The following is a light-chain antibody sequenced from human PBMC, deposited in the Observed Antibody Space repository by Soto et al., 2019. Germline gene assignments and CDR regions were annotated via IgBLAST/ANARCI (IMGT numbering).Light chain of an antibody. J-gene: IGLJ2*01. Sequence: QSALTQTASVSGSPGQSITISCAGTSSDIGSYTLVSWYQQYPGKAPKLMIYEGSKRPSGVSNRFSGSKSGHTASLTISGLQAEDEADYYCCSYAGSRNVVFGGGTKLTVL. CDR2: EGS. V-gene: IGLV2-23*01. CDR3: CSYAGSRNVV. CDR1: SSDIGSYTL.